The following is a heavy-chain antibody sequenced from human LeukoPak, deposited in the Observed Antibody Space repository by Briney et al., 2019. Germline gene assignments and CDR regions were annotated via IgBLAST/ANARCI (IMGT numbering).Heavy chain of an antibody. CDR3: AKEISRSPDYFDY. V-gene: IGHV3-30-3*01. CDR2: ISYDGSNK. D-gene: IGHD6-6*01. Sequence: PGGSLRLSCAASGFTFSSYAMHWVRQAPGKGLEWVAVISYDGSNKYYADSVKGRFTISRDNSKNTLYLQMNSLRAEDTAVYYCAKEISRSPDYFDYWGQGTLVTVSS. CDR1: GFTFSSYA. J-gene: IGHJ4*02.